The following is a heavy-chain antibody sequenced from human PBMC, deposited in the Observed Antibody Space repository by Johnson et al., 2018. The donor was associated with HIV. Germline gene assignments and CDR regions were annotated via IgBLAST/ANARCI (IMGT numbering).Heavy chain of an antibody. Sequence: QVQLVESGVGLVQPGGSLRLSCAASGFTFSDYYMSWIRQAPGKGLEWVSYISSSGSTIYYADSVKGRFTISRDNAKNSLYLQMNSLRAEDTAVYYCASGVSSIAARLDAFDIWGQGTMVTVSS. CDR3: ASGVSSIAARLDAFDI. CDR1: GFTFSDYY. D-gene: IGHD6-6*01. V-gene: IGHV3-11*04. CDR2: ISSSGSTI. J-gene: IGHJ3*02.